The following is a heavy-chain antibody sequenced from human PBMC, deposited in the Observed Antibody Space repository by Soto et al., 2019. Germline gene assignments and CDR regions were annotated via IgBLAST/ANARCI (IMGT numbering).Heavy chain of an antibody. D-gene: IGHD6-25*01. CDR2: INANNGGA. CDR3: AREGGSETLQPSYNWFDT. J-gene: IGHJ5*02. Sequence: KASGGTFSSYAISWVRQAPGQGLEFMGWINANNGGAGSAQQFQGRVTVTRDTSITTVYMELSNLRSDDTAVYYCAREGGSETLQPSYNWFDTWGQGTLVTVSS. CDR1: GGTFSSYA. V-gene: IGHV1-2*02.